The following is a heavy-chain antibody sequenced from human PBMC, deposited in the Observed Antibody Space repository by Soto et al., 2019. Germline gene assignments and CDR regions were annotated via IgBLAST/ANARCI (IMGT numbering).Heavy chain of an antibody. Sequence: GGSLRLSCAASGFTFSTYGMHWVRQAPGKGLEWVAVIWYDGSNKYYADSVKGRFTISRDNSKNTLYLQMNSLRAEDTAVYHCARERYNWNDVAPGAFDIWGQGTMVTVSS. J-gene: IGHJ3*02. CDR2: IWYDGSNK. CDR3: ARERYNWNDVAPGAFDI. V-gene: IGHV3-33*01. CDR1: GFTFSTYG. D-gene: IGHD1-20*01.